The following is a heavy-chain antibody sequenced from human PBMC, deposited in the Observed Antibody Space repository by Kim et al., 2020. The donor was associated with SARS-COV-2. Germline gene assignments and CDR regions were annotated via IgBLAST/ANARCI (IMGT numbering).Heavy chain of an antibody. V-gene: IGHV3-43*02. Sequence: GGSLRLSCAASGFTFDDYAMHWVRQAPGKGLEWVSLISGDGGSTYYADSVKGRFTISRDNSKNSLYLQMNSLRTEDTALYYCAKSIYCSSTSCYGPTDYYYYGMDVWGQGTTVTVSS. CDR2: ISGDGGST. J-gene: IGHJ6*02. D-gene: IGHD2-2*01. CDR1: GFTFDDYA. CDR3: AKSIYCSSTSCYGPTDYYYYGMDV.